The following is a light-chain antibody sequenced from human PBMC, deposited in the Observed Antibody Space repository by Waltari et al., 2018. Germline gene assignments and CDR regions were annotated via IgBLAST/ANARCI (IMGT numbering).Light chain of an antibody. CDR2: WAS. V-gene: IGKV4-1*01. J-gene: IGKJ1*01. CDR3: QQYFGTPWT. CDR1: QNILYNSNNKNY. Sequence: DIVLTQSPDSLPVSLGERATINCKSSQNILYNSNNKNYLAWYQQKPGQPPNLLIYWASTREYGVPDRFSGSGSGTDFTLTISSLQAEDVAVYYCQQYFGTPWTFGQGTKVEIK.